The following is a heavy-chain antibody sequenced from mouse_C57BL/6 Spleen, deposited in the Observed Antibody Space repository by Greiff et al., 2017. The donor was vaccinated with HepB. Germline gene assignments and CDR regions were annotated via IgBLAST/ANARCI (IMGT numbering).Heavy chain of an antibody. CDR1: GYSFTGYY. V-gene: IGHV1-42*01. J-gene: IGHJ2*01. Sequence: EVKLVESGPELVKPGASVKISCKASGYSFTGYYMNWVKQSPEKSLEWIGEINPSTGGTTYNQKFKAKATLTVDKSSSTAYMQLKSLTSEDSAVYYCAKNYDYDGFDYWGQGTTLTVSS. CDR2: INPSTGGT. D-gene: IGHD2-4*01. CDR3: AKNYDYDGFDY.